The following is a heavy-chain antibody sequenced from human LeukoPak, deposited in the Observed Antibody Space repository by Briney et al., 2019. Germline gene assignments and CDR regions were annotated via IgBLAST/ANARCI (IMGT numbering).Heavy chain of an antibody. Sequence: GGSLRLSCVASGFAFSHHYMHWVRQAPGKGLEWVAVIWYDGSNKYYAESVKGRFTISRDNSKNTLHLQMNSLRAEDTAVYYCARDPPMYYYDEPGSRDAFDIWGQGTMVTVSS. CDR3: ARDPPMYYYDEPGSRDAFDI. V-gene: IGHV3-33*08. CDR2: IWYDGSNK. J-gene: IGHJ3*02. D-gene: IGHD3-22*01. CDR1: GFAFSHHY.